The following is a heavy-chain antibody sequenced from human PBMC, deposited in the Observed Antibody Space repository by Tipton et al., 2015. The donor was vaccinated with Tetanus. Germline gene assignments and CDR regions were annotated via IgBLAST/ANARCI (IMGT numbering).Heavy chain of an antibody. CDR2: IFHSGTA. Sequence: TLSLTCTVSGGSLSTSHWAWIRQPPGKGLEWLGDIFHSGTAYYSPSLKSRLTISLDKSNNHLSLKMTSMTAADTAVYFCVRGRGSGAQSFGFEFWGRGTQVAVSS. J-gene: IGHJ4*02. CDR3: VRGRGSGAQSFGFEF. D-gene: IGHD3-10*01. V-gene: IGHV4-59*12. CDR1: GGSLSTSH.